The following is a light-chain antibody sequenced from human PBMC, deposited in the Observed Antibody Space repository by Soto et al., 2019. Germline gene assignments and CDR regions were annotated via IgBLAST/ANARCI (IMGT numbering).Light chain of an antibody. V-gene: IGLV2-23*01. Sequence: QSALAQPASVSGSPGQSITISCTGTSSDVGSYNLVSWYQQHPGKAPKLMIYEGSKRPSGVSNRFSGSKSGNTASLTISELQAEDEADYYCCSYAGTYVFGTGTKVTV. CDR3: CSYAGTYV. CDR2: EGS. J-gene: IGLJ1*01. CDR1: SSDVGSYNL.